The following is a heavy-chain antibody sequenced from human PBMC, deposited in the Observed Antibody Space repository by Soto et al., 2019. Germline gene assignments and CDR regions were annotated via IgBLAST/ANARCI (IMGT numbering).Heavy chain of an antibody. CDR3: ARDGFDGLRTSYYGMDF. Sequence: SVKVSCKASGGTFSSYAISWVRQAPGQGLEWMGGIIPIFGTANYAQKFQGRVTITADESTSTAYMELSSLRSEDTAVYYCARDGFDGLRTSYYGMDFWGQGTTVTVSS. CDR1: GGTFSSYA. J-gene: IGHJ6*02. V-gene: IGHV1-69*13. CDR2: IIPIFGTA. D-gene: IGHD2-8*01.